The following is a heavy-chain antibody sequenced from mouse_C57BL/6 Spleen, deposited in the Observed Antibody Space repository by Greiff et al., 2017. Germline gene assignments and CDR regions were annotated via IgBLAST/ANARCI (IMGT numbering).Heavy chain of an antibody. CDR2: ISSGSSTI. CDR3: ARGDYDGWYFDV. D-gene: IGHD2-4*01. Sequence: EVKLQESGGGLVKPGGSLKLSCAASGFTFSDYGMHWVRQAPEKGLEWVAYISSGSSTIYYADTVKGRFTISRDNAKNTLFLQMTSLRSEDTAMYYCARGDYDGWYFDVWGTGTTVTVSS. CDR1: GFTFSDYG. V-gene: IGHV5-17*01. J-gene: IGHJ1*03.